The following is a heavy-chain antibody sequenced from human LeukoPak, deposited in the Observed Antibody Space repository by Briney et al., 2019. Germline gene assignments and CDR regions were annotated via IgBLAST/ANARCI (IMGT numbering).Heavy chain of an antibody. CDR2: IYYRGST. CDR1: GGSINNYY. CDR3: ARGGDCGDLRYFDY. J-gene: IGHJ4*02. Sequence: SETLSLTCTVSGGSINNYYWSWIRQPPGKGLEWIGYIYYRGSTNYNPSLKSRVTFSVDTSKNQFSLKLNSVTAADTAVYYCARGGDCGDLRYFDYWGQGTLVTVSS. V-gene: IGHV4-59*01. D-gene: IGHD4-17*01.